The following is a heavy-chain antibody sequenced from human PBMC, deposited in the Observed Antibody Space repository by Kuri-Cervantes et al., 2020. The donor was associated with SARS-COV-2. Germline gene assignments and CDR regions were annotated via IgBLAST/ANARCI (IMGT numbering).Heavy chain of an antibody. J-gene: IGHJ5*02. V-gene: IGHV5-10-1*01. D-gene: IGHD2-2*01. CDR1: GYSFTSYW. CDR3: STTRHIVVVPAAITSWFDP. Sequence: GESLKISCKGSGYSFTSYWISWVRQMPGKGLEWMGRIDPRDSYTNYSPSFQGHVTISADKSISTAYLQWSSLKASVTAMDYCSTTRHIVVVPAAITSWFDPWGQGTLVTVSS. CDR2: IDPRDSYT.